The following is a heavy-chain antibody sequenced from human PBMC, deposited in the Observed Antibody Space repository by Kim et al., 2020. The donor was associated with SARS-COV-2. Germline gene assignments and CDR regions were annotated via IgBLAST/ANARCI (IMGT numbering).Heavy chain of an antibody. CDR3: ARGINYYGSGLFDY. V-gene: IGHV1-69*04. J-gene: IGHJ4*02. D-gene: IGHD3-10*01. Sequence: AQKFQGSVTITADKSTSPAYMGLSSLRSEDTAVYYCARGINYYGSGLFDYWGQGTLVTVSS.